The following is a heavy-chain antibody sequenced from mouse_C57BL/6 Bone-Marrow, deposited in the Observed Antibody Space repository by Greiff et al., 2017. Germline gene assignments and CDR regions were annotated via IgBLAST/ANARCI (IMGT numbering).Heavy chain of an antibody. CDR2: IRSKSNNYAT. Sequence: EVKLVESGGGLVQPKGSLKLSCAASGFSFNTYAMNWVRQAPGKGLEWVARIRSKSNNYATYYADSVKDRFTISRDDSESMLYLQMNNLKTEDTAMYYCVCVCVYGSSYDYYAMDYWGQGTSVTVSS. V-gene: IGHV10-1*01. CDR3: VCVCVYGSSYDYYAMDY. CDR1: GFSFNTYA. J-gene: IGHJ4*01. D-gene: IGHD1-1*01.